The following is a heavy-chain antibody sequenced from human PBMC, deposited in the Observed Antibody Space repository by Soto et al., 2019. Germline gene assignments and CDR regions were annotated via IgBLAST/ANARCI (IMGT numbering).Heavy chain of an antibody. J-gene: IGHJ4*02. D-gene: IGHD6-13*01. CDR1: GGSISSSSYY. Sequence: PSETLSLTCTVSGGSISSSSYYWGWIRQPPGKGLEWIGSIYYSGSTYYNPSLKSRVTISVDTSKNQFSLKLSSVTAADTAVYYCARQIAAAGYIDYWGQGTLVTVSS. CDR2: IYYSGST. V-gene: IGHV4-39*01. CDR3: ARQIAAAGYIDY.